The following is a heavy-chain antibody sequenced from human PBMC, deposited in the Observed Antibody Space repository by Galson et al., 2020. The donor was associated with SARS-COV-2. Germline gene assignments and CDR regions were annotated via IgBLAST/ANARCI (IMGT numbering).Heavy chain of an antibody. Sequence: GASLKISCAASGFTFSSYGMHWVRQAPGKGLEWVAVIWYDGSNKYYADSVKGRFTISRDNSKNTLYLQMNSLRAEDTAVYYCARDRITMVRGVILYYYGMDVWGQGTTVTVSS. CDR2: IWYDGSNK. D-gene: IGHD3-10*01. V-gene: IGHV3-33*01. CDR1: GFTFSSYG. CDR3: ARDRITMVRGVILYYYGMDV. J-gene: IGHJ6*02.